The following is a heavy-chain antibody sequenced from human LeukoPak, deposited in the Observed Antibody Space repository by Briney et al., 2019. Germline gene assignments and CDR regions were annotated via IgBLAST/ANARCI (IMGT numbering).Heavy chain of an antibody. CDR1: GFTFSSYS. CDR2: IKQDGSEK. D-gene: IGHD5-18*01. CDR3: ARVKVDTAMVGAFDI. J-gene: IGHJ3*02. Sequence: GSLRLSCAASGFTFSSYSMNWVRQAPGKGLEWVANIKQDGSEKYYVDSVKGRFTISRDNAKNSLYLQMNSLRAEDTAVYYCARVKVDTAMVGAFDIWGQGTMVTVSS. V-gene: IGHV3-7*01.